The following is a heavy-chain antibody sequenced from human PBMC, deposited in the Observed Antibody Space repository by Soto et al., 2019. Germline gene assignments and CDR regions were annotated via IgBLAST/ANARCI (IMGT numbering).Heavy chain of an antibody. Sequence: QVQLVQSGAEVKKPGASVKVSCEASGYTYTSYDINRVRQATGQGLEWMGWMNPNRGNTGYAQEFQGRVTMTRNTSISTAYMDLSSLRSDDTAVYYCARERAAAGFDYWGQGTLVTVSS. CDR3: ARERAAAGFDY. CDR1: GYTYTSYD. CDR2: MNPNRGNT. J-gene: IGHJ4*02. D-gene: IGHD6-13*01. V-gene: IGHV1-8*01.